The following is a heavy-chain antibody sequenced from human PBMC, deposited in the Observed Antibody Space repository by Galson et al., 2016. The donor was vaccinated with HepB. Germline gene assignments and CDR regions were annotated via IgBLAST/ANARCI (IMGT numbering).Heavy chain of an antibody. CDR1: GFTFRSYG. V-gene: IGHV3-33*01. D-gene: IGHD2-21*02. J-gene: IGHJ4*02. CDR2: LWYDGSKK. Sequence: LRLSCAASGFTFRSYGMHWVRQAPGKGLEWVAVLWYDGSKKYYTDSVKGRFTISRDNSKDTLYLQMDSLRVEDTAVYFCATTGTAAGVIDSWGQGTLVTVAS. CDR3: ATTGTAAGVIDS.